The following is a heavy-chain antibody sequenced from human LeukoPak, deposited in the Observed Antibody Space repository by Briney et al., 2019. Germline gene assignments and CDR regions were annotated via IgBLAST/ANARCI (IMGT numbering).Heavy chain of an antibody. J-gene: IGHJ5*02. D-gene: IGHD3-22*01. Sequence: SETLSLTCTVSGGSISSSSYYWGWIRQPPGKGLEWIGSIYYSGSTYYHPSLKSRVTISVDTSKTQFSLKLSSVTAADTAVYYCASTYYYDSSGYYPNWFDPWGQGTLVTVSS. CDR2: IYYSGST. CDR1: GGSISSSSYY. V-gene: IGHV4-39*01. CDR3: ASTYYYDSSGYYPNWFDP.